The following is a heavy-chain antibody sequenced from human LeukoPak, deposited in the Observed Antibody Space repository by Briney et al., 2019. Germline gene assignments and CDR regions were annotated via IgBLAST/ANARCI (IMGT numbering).Heavy chain of an antibody. J-gene: IGHJ4*02. CDR3: AKLKSWYFDY. D-gene: IGHD6-13*01. CDR2: ISGSGDST. V-gene: IGHV3-23*01. Sequence: GGSLRLSCAASGFTFSGYAMSWVRQAPGKGLEWVSAISGSGDSTYYADSVKGRFTISRDNSKNTLYLQMNSLRAEDTAVYYCAKLKSWYFDYWGQGTLVTVSS. CDR1: GFTFSGYA.